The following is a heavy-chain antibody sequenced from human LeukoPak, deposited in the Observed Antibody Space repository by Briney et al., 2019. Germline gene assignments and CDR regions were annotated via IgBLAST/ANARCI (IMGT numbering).Heavy chain of an antibody. V-gene: IGHV4-59*01. J-gene: IGHJ4*02. D-gene: IGHD6-19*01. CDR3: ARGNSIAVAGNY. Sequence: KSSETLSLTCTVSGGSISSYYWSWIRQPPGKGLEWIGYIYYSGSTNYNPSLKSRVTISVDTSKNQFSLKLSSVTAADTAVYYCARGNSIAVAGNYWGQGTLVTVSS. CDR2: IYYSGST. CDR1: GGSISSYY.